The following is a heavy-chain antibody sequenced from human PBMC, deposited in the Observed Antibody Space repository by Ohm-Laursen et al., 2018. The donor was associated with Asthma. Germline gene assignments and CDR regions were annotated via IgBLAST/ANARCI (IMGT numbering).Heavy chain of an antibody. CDR1: GFTFSSYA. CDR2: ISGSGGST. D-gene: IGHD6-19*01. J-gene: IGHJ6*02. Sequence: SLRLSCSASGFTFSSYAMSWVRQAPGKGLEWVSAISGSGGSTYYADSVKGRFTISRDNSKNTLYLQMNSLRAEDTAVYYCAKMGWYSSGWYYYYYGMDVWGQGTTVTVSS. CDR3: AKMGWYSSGWYYYYYGMDV. V-gene: IGHV3-23*01.